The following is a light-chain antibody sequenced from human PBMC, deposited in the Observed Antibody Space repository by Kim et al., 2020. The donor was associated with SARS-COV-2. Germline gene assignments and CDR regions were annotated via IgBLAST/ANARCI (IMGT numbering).Light chain of an antibody. V-gene: IGKV1-5*03. CDR3: QHYYRFPYT. CDR1: QSVSPD. J-gene: IGKJ2*01. CDR2: MAS. Sequence: SESVGDRVTITGRASQSVSPDLAWYQQKPGKAPKLLIYMASTVESGVPSRFSGSGSGAEFTLTINNLQPHDFATYYCQHYYRFPYTFGQGTKLEI.